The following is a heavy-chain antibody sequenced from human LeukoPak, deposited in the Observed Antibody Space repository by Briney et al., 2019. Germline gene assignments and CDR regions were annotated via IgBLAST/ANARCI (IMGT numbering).Heavy chain of an antibody. V-gene: IGHV3-21*01. D-gene: IGHD5-18*01. Sequence: GGSLRLSCAASGFTFSSYSMNWVRQAPGKGLEWVSSISSSSSYIYYADSVKGRFTISRDNAKNSLYLQMNSLRAEDTAVYYCARDSYSYDNWFDPWGQGTLVTVSS. CDR2: ISSSSSYI. J-gene: IGHJ5*02. CDR1: GFTFSSYS. CDR3: ARDSYSYDNWFDP.